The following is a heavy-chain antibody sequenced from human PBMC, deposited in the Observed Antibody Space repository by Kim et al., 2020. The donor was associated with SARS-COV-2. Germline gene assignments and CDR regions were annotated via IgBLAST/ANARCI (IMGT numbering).Heavy chain of an antibody. Sequence: SETLSLTCTVSGGSISSYYWSWIRQPPGKGLEWIGYIYYSGSTNYNPSLKSRVTISVDTSKNQFSLKLGSVTAADTAVYYCARGALEIFGVVGWFDPWGQGTLVTVSS. J-gene: IGHJ5*02. CDR1: GGSISSYY. V-gene: IGHV4-59*13. CDR3: ARGALEIFGVVGWFDP. D-gene: IGHD3-3*01. CDR2: IYYSGST.